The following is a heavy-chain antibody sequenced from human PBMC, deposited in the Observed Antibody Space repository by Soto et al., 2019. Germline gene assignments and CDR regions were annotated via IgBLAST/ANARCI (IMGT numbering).Heavy chain of an antibody. CDR1: GYTFTTYG. CDR2: ISPYYGIT. D-gene: IGHD1-26*01. CDR3: VREVEEVRVISFGY. J-gene: IGHJ4*02. Sequence: QVQLVQSGAEVKKPGASVKVSCRASGYTFTTYGVSWVRQTPGHGLEWMGWISPYYGITNYAQSVQGRMTMTADTSTSTLYMELRSVRPDDTAVFYCVREVEEVRVISFGYWGQGTLVTVSS. V-gene: IGHV1-18*01.